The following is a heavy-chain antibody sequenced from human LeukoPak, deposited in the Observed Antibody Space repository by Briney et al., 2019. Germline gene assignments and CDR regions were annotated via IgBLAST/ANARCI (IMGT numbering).Heavy chain of an antibody. CDR1: GASISEYGYY. CDR2: IYHSGSA. Sequence: SQTLSLTCAVSGASISEYGYYWSWIRQPSGRGLEWIGYIYHSGSAYYNPSLMSRATISADRSKNQYFLNVTSATAADTAMYYCARGDRLLFYWGPGTQVTVSS. V-gene: IGHV4-30-2*01. CDR3: ARGDRLLFY. J-gene: IGHJ4*02.